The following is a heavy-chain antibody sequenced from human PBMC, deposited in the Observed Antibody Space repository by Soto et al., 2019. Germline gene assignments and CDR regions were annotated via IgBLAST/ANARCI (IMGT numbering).Heavy chain of an antibody. CDR3: ARDLDYYDILTGYYWVGMDV. Sequence: GGSLRLSCAASGFTFSSYSMNWVRQAPGKGLEWVSYISSSSSTIYYADSVKGRFTISRDNAKNSLYLQMNSLRDEDTAVYYCARDLDYYDILTGYYWVGMDVWGQGTTVTVSS. D-gene: IGHD3-9*01. J-gene: IGHJ6*02. CDR2: ISSSSSTI. CDR1: GFTFSSYS. V-gene: IGHV3-48*02.